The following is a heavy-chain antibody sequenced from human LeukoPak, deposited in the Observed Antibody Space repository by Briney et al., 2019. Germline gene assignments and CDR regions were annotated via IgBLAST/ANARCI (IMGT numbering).Heavy chain of an antibody. V-gene: IGHV3-48*01. D-gene: IGHD1-26*01. CDR1: GFTLSSYG. Sequence: PGGSLRLSCAASGFTLSSYGMNWVRQAPGKGPEWVSYITSTSSHIYYADSVKGRFTISRDNGKNSLYLQMNSLRAEDTALYYCVRDATGSTDYWGQGTLVTVSS. CDR2: ITSTSSHI. J-gene: IGHJ4*02. CDR3: VRDATGSTDY.